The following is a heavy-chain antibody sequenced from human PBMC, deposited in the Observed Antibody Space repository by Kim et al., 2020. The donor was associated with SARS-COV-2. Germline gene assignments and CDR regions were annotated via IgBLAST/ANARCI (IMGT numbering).Heavy chain of an antibody. J-gene: IGHJ4*02. Sequence: GGSLRLSCAASGFTFSSYAMHWVRQAPGKGLEWVAVISYDGSNKYYADSVKGRFTISRDNSKNTLYLQMNSLRAEDTAVYYCVGSSTGVYWGQGTLVTVSS. CDR2: ISYDGSNK. D-gene: IGHD6-6*01. CDR3: VGSSTGVY. V-gene: IGHV3-30-3*01. CDR1: GFTFSSYA.